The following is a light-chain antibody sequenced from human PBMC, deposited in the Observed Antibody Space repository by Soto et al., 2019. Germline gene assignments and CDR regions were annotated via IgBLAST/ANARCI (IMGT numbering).Light chain of an antibody. CDR1: QSFNNF. J-gene: IGKJ1*01. CDR2: ASS. Sequence: DVQMTQSPSSLSASVGDRVTITCRASQSFNNFVNWYQQRRGKAPELLIYASSTLHIGVPSRFSGSGFGTHFTLTISSLQPEDLGTYYCHQTYTTLGTFGQGTKVEL. V-gene: IGKV1-39*01. CDR3: HQTYTTLGT.